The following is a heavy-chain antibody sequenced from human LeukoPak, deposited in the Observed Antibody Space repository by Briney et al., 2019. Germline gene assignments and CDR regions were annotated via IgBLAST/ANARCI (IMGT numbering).Heavy chain of an antibody. CDR1: GFTFSSYA. Sequence: HPGGSLRLSCAASGFTFSSYAMSWVRQAPGKGLEWVSAISGSGGSTYYADSVKGRLTISRDNSKNTLYLQMNSLRAEDTAVYYCAKVDTVTLASDYWGQGTLVTVSS. CDR2: ISGSGGST. D-gene: IGHD4-17*01. J-gene: IGHJ4*02. CDR3: AKVDTVTLASDY. V-gene: IGHV3-23*01.